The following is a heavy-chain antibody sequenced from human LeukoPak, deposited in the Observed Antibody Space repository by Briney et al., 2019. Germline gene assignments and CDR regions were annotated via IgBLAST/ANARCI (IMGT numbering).Heavy chain of an antibody. V-gene: IGHV3-74*01. CDR1: GFTFSQYW. Sequence: GGSLRLSCAASGFTFSQYWMLWVRQAPGKGVEGVSRINTDGTVTTYADSVKGRFTVSRDNADNTMFLQMNSVRDEDTAVYYCATKQWLAPPPDSWGQGTPVTVSS. CDR3: ATKQWLAPPPDS. CDR2: INTDGTVT. D-gene: IGHD6-19*01. J-gene: IGHJ4*02.